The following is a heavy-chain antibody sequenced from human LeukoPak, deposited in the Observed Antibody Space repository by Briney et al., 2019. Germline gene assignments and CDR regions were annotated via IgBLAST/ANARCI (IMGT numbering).Heavy chain of an antibody. CDR1: GFTASSRT. CDR3: ARRRGGYGDGDFDY. CDR2: IRSDTTT. V-gene: IGHV3-66*04. J-gene: IGHJ4*02. Sequence: GGSLRLPLPPSGFTASSRTMIWFRQPPGKALEFVSYIRSDTTTEYAEYVKGRFTISRDDSKNTVYLQMNSLRVEDTSVYYCARRRGGYGDGDFDYWGQGTLVTVSS. D-gene: IGHD4-17*01.